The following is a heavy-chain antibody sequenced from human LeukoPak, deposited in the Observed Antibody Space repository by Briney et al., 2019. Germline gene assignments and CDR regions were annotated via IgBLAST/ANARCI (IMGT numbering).Heavy chain of an antibody. CDR1: GFTFISYG. CDR3: ARELPREVALDY. D-gene: IGHD1-26*01. Sequence: PGGSLILSCAVSGFTFISYGMQWVRQAPGKGLAWVSRINTDGSSTTYADSVKGRFTISRDNAKNTLYLQMNSLRAEDTAVYYCARELPREVALDYWGQGTLVTVSS. J-gene: IGHJ4*01. CDR2: INTDGSST. V-gene: IGHV3-74*01.